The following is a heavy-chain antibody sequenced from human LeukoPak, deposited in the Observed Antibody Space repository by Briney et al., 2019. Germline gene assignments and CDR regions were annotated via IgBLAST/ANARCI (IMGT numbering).Heavy chain of an antibody. Sequence: GGSLRLSCAASGFTFSSYAMSWVRQAPGKGLEWVSAISGSGGSTYYADSVKGRFTISRDNSKNTLYLQMNSLRAKDTAVYYCAKPLWFGELAVCFDYWGQGTLVTVSS. CDR2: ISGSGGST. V-gene: IGHV3-23*01. CDR1: GFTFSSYA. J-gene: IGHJ4*02. CDR3: AKPLWFGELAVCFDY. D-gene: IGHD3-10*01.